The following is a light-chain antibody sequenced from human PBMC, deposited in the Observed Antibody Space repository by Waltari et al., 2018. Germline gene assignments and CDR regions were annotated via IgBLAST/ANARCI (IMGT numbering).Light chain of an antibody. V-gene: IGKV1-5*03. CDR3: HQYNTQPLT. J-gene: IGKJ4*01. CDR2: KAS. CDR1: ESVKHN. Sequence: DVQLTHSPSTLSASVGDRVTITCRASESVKHNLAWYQHQPGKASKVLFHKASRLVSGVPSGFSGSGYGTEFTLTISSLVPDDFATDYCHQYNTQPLTFGGGTKVEIK.